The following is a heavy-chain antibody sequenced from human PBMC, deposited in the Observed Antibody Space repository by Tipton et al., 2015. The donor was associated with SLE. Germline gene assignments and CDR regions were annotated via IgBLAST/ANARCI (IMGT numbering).Heavy chain of an antibody. V-gene: IGHV4-61*05. D-gene: IGHD3-22*01. CDR2: MYYSGST. Sequence: TLSLTRTVSGASNSSDNYYWGWIRQPPGKGLEWIGYMYYSGSTKYNPSLKSRVTISVDTSKNQVLVRLNSVTAADTAVYYCARHDYDDNGYYMQYFDYWGQGTLVTVSS. CDR3: ARHDYDDNGYYMQYFDY. CDR1: GASNSSDNYY. J-gene: IGHJ4*02.